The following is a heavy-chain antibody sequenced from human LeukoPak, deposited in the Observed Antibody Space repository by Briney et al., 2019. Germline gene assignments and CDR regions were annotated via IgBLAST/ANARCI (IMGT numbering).Heavy chain of an antibody. CDR1: GGSFSSYE. D-gene: IGHD3-10*02. J-gene: IGHJ6*04. Sequence: GGSLRLSCAASGGSFSSYERSWVRQAPGKGLEWVSYISSSGSTIYYADSVKGRFTISRENAKNSLYLQMNSLRAEYTAVYYCAELGITMIGGVWGKGTTVTISS. V-gene: IGHV3-48*03. CDR3: AELGITMIGGV. CDR2: ISSSGSTI.